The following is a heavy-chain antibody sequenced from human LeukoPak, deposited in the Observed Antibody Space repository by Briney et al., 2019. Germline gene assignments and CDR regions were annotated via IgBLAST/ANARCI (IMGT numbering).Heavy chain of an antibody. CDR3: AKCGDFIAASYNWFDP. V-gene: IGHV1-2*06. CDR1: RYIFTDYY. D-gene: IGHD6-13*01. CDR2: INPYRGGT. Sequence: GASVKVSCKACRYIFTDYYMHWVRQAAGHGREWMGLINPYRGGTKYAQTFQGRVTMTRDTSIGTAYMELNRLTSDDTAVYFCAKCGDFIAASYNWFDPWGPGTLVTVSS. J-gene: IGHJ5*02.